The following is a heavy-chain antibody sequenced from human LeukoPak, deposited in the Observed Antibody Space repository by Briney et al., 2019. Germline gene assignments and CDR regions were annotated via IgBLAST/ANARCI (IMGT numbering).Heavy chain of an antibody. V-gene: IGHV4-39*01. CDR1: GGSISASGHY. J-gene: IGHJ3*02. CDR2: IYYSGST. D-gene: IGHD1-1*01. Sequence: SETLSLTCTVPGGSISASGHYWGWIRQPPGKGLEWIGSIYYSGSTYYNPSLRSRVTISLDTSKNQFSLKVNSVTAADTAVYYCARHNDPGHAFDIWGQGTMVTVSS. CDR3: ARHNDPGHAFDI.